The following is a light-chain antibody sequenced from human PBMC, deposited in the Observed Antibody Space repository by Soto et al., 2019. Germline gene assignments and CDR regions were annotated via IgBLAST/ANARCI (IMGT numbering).Light chain of an antibody. CDR3: QQIGSYPFT. J-gene: IGKJ3*01. Sequence: EIVLTQSPATLSSFPGDRVTLSCRASQAVNTRLAWYQHKPGQAPRLLIYLASNRAAGVPARFSGSGSGTDFTLTISDVEPEDFATYYCQQIGSYPFTFGPGTKVDI. V-gene: IGKV3D-11*01. CDR1: QAVNTR. CDR2: LAS.